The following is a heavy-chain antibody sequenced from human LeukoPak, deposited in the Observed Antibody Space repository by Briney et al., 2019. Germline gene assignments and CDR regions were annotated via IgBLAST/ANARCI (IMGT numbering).Heavy chain of an antibody. CDR1: GYTFTSYG. CDR3: ARDGSQAYCGGDCDVDY. CDR2: ISAYNGNT. D-gene: IGHD2-21*02. Sequence: ASVKVSCKAFGYTFTSYGISWVRQAPGQGLEWMGWISAYNGNTNYAQKLQGRVTMTTDTSTSTAYMELRSLRSDDTAVYYCARDGSQAYCGGDCDVDYWGQGTLVTVST. V-gene: IGHV1-18*01. J-gene: IGHJ4*02.